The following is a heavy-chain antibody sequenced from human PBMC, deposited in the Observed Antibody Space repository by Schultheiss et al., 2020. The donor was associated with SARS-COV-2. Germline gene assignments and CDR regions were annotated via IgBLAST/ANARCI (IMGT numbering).Heavy chain of an antibody. D-gene: IGHD2-15*01. V-gene: IGHV4-39*02. CDR3: ARAPCRPDGCYCDDF. Sequence: SETLSLTCTVSGGSISSSSYYWGWIRQPPGKGLEWIGSIYYSGSTYYNPSLKSRVTISVDTSHNHFSLKLSSVTAADTAVYYCARAPCRPDGCYCDDFWGQGTLVTVSS. CDR2: IYYSGST. CDR1: GGSISSSSYY. J-gene: IGHJ4*02.